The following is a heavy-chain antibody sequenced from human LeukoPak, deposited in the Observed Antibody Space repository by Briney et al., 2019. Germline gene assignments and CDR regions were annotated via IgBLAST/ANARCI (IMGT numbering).Heavy chain of an antibody. V-gene: IGHV1-18*01. CDR3: ARVVEGAFDI. J-gene: IGHJ3*02. CDR2: ISAYNDNT. CDR1: GYTFTTYG. Sequence: ASVKVSCKSSGYTFTTYGISWVRQAPGQGIEWMGWISAYNDNTNYAQKFQGRVTMTTDTSTSTAYMELRSLRSDDTAVYHCARVVEGAFDIWGQGTMVTVSS. D-gene: IGHD2-2*01.